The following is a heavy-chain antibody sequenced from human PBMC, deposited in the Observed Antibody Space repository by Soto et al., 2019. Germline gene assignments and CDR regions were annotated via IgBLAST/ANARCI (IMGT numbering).Heavy chain of an antibody. Sequence: SETLSLTCTVSGGSISSYYCYWIRHPPGQGLERFGSIYYSGSIYYNPSLKSRVTISVDTSKNQSSLKLSSVTAADTAVYYCARQGGYYDILTGYYHRNWFDPWGQGTLVTVSS. D-gene: IGHD3-9*01. CDR2: IYYSGSI. CDR3: ARQGGYYDILTGYYHRNWFDP. CDR1: GGSISSYY. V-gene: IGHV4-39*01. J-gene: IGHJ5*02.